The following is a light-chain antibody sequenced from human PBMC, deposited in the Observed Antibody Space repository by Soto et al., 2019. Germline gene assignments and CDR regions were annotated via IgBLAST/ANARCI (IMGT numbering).Light chain of an antibody. CDR3: QQYNNLPHA. CDR2: GVS. J-gene: IGKJ2*01. CDR1: QSVSSK. V-gene: IGKV3-15*01. Sequence: QSSATLSEYQGERATLSCRASQSVSSKLAWFQQKPGQAPSLLIYGVSTRATGVPVRFSGSGSGTEFTLTINSLQSEDFPVYYFQQYNNLPHASGQGTKVDI.